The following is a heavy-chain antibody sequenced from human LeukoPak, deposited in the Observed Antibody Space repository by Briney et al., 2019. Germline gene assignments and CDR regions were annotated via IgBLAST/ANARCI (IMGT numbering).Heavy chain of an antibody. D-gene: IGHD2-8*01. CDR2: IKSKAEGGTA. Sequence: AGGSLRLSCAASGFTFTNAWMTWVRQAPGKGLEWVGLIKSKAEGGTADFGAPVKGRFAISRDDSKNTLYLQMNSMTIEDTAVYYCATDLGSMYGMSYWGQGTLVTVSS. CDR3: ATDLGSMYGMSY. J-gene: IGHJ4*02. V-gene: IGHV3-15*01. CDR1: GFTFTNAW.